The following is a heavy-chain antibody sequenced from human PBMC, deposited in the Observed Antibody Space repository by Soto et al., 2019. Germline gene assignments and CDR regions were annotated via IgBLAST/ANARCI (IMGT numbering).Heavy chain of an antibody. J-gene: IGHJ4*02. CDR2: ISYDGSNK. CDR1: GFTFSSYA. Sequence: GGSLRLSCAASGFTFSSYAMHWVRQAPGKGLEWVAVISYDGSNKYYADSVKGRFTISRDNSKNTLYLQMNSLRAEDTAVYYCARARYSSGWYGRIFDYWGQGTLVTVSS. D-gene: IGHD6-19*01. CDR3: ARARYSSGWYGRIFDY. V-gene: IGHV3-30-3*01.